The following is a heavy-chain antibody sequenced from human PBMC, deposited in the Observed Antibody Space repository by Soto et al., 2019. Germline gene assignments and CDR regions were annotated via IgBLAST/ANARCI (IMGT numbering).Heavy chain of an antibody. CDR3: ARLSLYKWHYLLDS. Sequence: SETLSLTCTVSGGSISSGDYYWSWIRQPPGKGLEWIGYIYYSGSTYYNPSLKSRVTISVDTSKNQFSLKLSSVTAADTAVYYCARLSLYKWHYLLDSWGQRNFVTV. J-gene: IGHJ5*01. V-gene: IGHV4-30-4*01. D-gene: IGHD1-7*01. CDR1: GGSISSGDYY. CDR2: IYYSGST.